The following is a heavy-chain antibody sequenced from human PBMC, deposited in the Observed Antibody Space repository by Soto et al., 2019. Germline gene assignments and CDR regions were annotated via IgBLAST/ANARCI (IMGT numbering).Heavy chain of an antibody. Sequence: PGGSLRLSCAASGFTVSSNYMSWVRQAPGKGLEWVSVIYSGGSTYYADSVKGRFTISRHNSKNTLYLQMNSLRAEDTAVYYCARGGLGYCISTSCYEPLFDYCGQGTVVTGSS. CDR1: GFTVSSNY. CDR2: IYSGGST. V-gene: IGHV3-53*01. D-gene: IGHD2-2*01. J-gene: IGHJ4*02. CDR3: ARGGLGYCISTSCYEPLFDY.